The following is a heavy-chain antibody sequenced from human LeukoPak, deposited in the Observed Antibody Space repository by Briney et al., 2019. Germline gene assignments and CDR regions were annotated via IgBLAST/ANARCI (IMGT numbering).Heavy chain of an antibody. D-gene: IGHD5-18*01. V-gene: IGHV3-53*01. J-gene: IGHJ4*02. CDR3: ARGRYSYGWRDY. Sequence: GGSLRLSCAASGFTVSSNYMSWVRQAPGKGLEWVSVICSGGSTYYADSVKGRFTISRDNSKNTLYLQMNSLRAEDTAVYYCARGRYSYGWRDYWGQGTLVTVSS. CDR1: GFTVSSNY. CDR2: ICSGGST.